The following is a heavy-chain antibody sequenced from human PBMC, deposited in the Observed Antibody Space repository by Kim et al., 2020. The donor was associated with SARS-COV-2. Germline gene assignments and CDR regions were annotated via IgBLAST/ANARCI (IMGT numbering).Heavy chain of an antibody. CDR3: ARGQTMVRGVIIPNWFDP. V-gene: IGHV3-30*04. CDR1: GFTFSSYA. J-gene: IGHJ5*02. Sequence: GGSLRLSCAASGFTFSSYAMHWVRQAPGKGLEWVAVISYDGSNKYYADSVKGRFTISRDNSKNTLYLQMNSLRAEDTAVYYCARGQTMVRGVIIPNWFDPWGQGTLATVTS. D-gene: IGHD3-10*01. CDR2: ISYDGSNK.